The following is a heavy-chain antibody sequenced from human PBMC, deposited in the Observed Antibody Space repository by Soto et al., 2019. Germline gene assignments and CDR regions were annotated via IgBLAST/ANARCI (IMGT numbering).Heavy chain of an antibody. CDR2: ISDDGNYK. V-gene: IGHV3-30-3*01. J-gene: IGHJ6*02. CDR1: GFTFSSYA. CDR3: ATTSSGYYFYGMDV. Sequence: QVQLVESGGGVVQPGRSLRLSCEASGFTFSSYAMHWVRQAPGKGLEWVAIISDDGNYKYSADSVKGRFTISRDNSKNTLYLKMNSLRAEDTAVYYCATTSSGYYFYGMDVWGQGTTVTVSS. D-gene: IGHD6-6*01.